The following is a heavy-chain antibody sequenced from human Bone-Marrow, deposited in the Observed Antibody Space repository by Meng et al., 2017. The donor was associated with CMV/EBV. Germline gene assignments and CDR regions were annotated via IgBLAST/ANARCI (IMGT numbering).Heavy chain of an antibody. CDR2: ISYDGSNK. CDR3: ARGGSGYYGDDAFDI. CDR1: GFTFSSYA. V-gene: IGHV3-30*04. D-gene: IGHD3-22*01. Sequence: GESLKISCAASGFTFSSYAMHWVRQAPGKGLEWVAVISYDGSNKYYADSVKGRFTISRDNSKNTLYLQMNSLRAEDTAVYYCARGGSGYYGDDAFDIWGQGTMVTVSS. J-gene: IGHJ3*02.